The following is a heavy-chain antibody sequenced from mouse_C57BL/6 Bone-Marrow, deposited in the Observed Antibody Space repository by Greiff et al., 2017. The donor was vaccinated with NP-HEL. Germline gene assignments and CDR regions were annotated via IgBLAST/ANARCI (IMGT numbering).Heavy chain of an antibody. CDR3: ARVPLITTVVAYYFDY. J-gene: IGHJ2*01. CDR1: GYSITSGYY. V-gene: IGHV3-6*01. Sequence: VQLQQSGPGLVKPSQSLSLTCSVTGYSITSGYYWNWIRQFPGNKLEWMGYISYDGSNNYNPSLKNRISITRDTSKNQFFLKLNSVTTEDTATYYCARVPLITTVVAYYFDYWGQGTTLTVSS. CDR2: ISYDGSN. D-gene: IGHD1-1*01.